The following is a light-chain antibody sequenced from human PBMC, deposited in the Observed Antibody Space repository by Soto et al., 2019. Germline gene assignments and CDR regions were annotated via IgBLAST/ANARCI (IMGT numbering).Light chain of an antibody. CDR2: GAS. CDR1: QDIRSS. Sequence: EIVMTQSPATLSVSPGERVTLSCRASQDIRSSLAWYQQKPGQAPRLLIYGASIRATGVPATFSGSGSGTEFTLTISSLQAEDVAVYYCQQYYTPSWTFGQGTKVEIK. CDR3: QQYYTPSWT. J-gene: IGKJ1*01. V-gene: IGKV3-15*01.